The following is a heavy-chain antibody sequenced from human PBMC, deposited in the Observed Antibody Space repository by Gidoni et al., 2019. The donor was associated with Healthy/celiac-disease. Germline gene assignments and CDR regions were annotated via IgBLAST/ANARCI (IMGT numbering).Heavy chain of an antibody. CDR2: INSDGSST. V-gene: IGHV3-74*01. CDR3: ARPLWDYSNYLYYYYYGMDV. D-gene: IGHD4-4*01. J-gene: IGHJ6*02. Sequence: EVQLVESGGGLVQPGGSLRLSCAASGFTFSSYWMHWVRQAPGKGLVWVSRINSDGSSTSYADSVKGRFTISRDNAKNTLYLQMNSLRAEDTAVYYCARPLWDYSNYLYYYYYGMDVWGQGTTVTVSS. CDR1: GFTFSSYW.